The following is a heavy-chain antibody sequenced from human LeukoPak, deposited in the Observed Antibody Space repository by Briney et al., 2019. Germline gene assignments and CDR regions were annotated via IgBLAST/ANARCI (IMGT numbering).Heavy chain of an antibody. Sequence: ASVKVSCKASGGTFTSYYMHWVRQAPGQGLEWMGIINPSGGSTSYAQKFQGRVTMTRDTSTSTVYMELSSLRSEDTAVYYCARSGLLITMIVAGSWFDPWGPGNPGHRLL. CDR3: ARSGLLITMIVAGSWFDP. CDR2: INPSGGST. D-gene: IGHD3-22*01. CDR1: GGTFTSYY. V-gene: IGHV1-46*01. J-gene: IGHJ5*02.